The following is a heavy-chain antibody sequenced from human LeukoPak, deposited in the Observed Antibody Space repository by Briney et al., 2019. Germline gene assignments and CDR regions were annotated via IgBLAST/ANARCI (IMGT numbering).Heavy chain of an antibody. CDR1: GFXFSTYA. D-gene: IGHD3-3*01. J-gene: IGHJ4*02. CDR3: AKTSRSNSAYDSPFDY. CDR2: VRGSGSDT. Sequence: GGSLRLSCAASGFXFSTYAMSWVRQAPGMGLEWVSAVRGSGSDTYYADSVKGRFTISRDNSQNTLFLQMNSLRAEDTAIYYCAKTSRSNSAYDSPFDYWGQGTQVTVSS. V-gene: IGHV3-23*01.